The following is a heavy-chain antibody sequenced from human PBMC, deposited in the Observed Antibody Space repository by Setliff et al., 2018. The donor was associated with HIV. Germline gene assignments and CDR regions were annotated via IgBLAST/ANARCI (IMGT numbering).Heavy chain of an antibody. D-gene: IGHD6-19*01. CDR2: TSVSGSA. Sequence: PSETLSLTCTVSGGSISSEDYYWTWIRQPAGKTLEWIGRTSVSGSATYNPSLKSRVTISIATSKGRFSLRLHSVTAADTAVYYCARVPVAGTARGVFDIWGQGTMVTVSS. V-gene: IGHV4-61*02. CDR1: GGSISSEDYY. CDR3: ARVPVAGTARGVFDI. J-gene: IGHJ3*02.